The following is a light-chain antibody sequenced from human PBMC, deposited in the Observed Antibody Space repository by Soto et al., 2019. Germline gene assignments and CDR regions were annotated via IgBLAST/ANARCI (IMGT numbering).Light chain of an antibody. Sequence: QSVLTQPPSVSGSPGQSVTISCTGASSDVGSYNRVSWYQQFPATAPKLLIYEVSNRPSGVPDRFSGSKSGNTASLTISGLQAEDEADYSCSSYSSSSTYVFGNGTKVXXL. J-gene: IGLJ1*01. CDR2: EVS. CDR3: SSYSSSSTYV. V-gene: IGLV2-18*02. CDR1: SSDVGSYNR.